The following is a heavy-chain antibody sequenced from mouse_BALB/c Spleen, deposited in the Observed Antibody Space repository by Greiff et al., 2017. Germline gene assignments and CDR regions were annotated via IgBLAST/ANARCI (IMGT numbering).Heavy chain of an antibody. CDR3: ARFSFAY. CDR1: GFTFSSFG. V-gene: IGHV5-17*02. Sequence: EVKLVESGGGLVQPGGSRKLSCAASGFTFSSFGMHWVRQAPEKGLEWVAYISSGSSTIHYADTVKGRFTISRDNPKNTLFLQMTSLRSEDTAMYYCARFSFAYWGQGTLVTVSA. J-gene: IGHJ3*01. CDR2: ISSGSSTI.